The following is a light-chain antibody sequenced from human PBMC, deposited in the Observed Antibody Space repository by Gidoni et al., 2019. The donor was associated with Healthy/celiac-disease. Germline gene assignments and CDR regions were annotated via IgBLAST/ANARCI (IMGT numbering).Light chain of an antibody. Sequence: QSALTQPASVSGSPGQSITISCTGTSSDVGSYNLVSWYQQHTGKAPKLMIYAGSERPSGVSNRFSGSKSGNTASLTISGLQAEDEADYYCCSYAGSSTYWVFGGGTKLSVL. CDR1: SSDVGSYNL. J-gene: IGLJ3*02. V-gene: IGLV2-23*01. CDR2: AGS. CDR3: CSYAGSSTYWV.